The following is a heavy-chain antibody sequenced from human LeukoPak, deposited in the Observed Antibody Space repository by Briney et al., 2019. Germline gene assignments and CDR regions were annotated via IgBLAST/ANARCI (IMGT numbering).Heavy chain of an antibody. Sequence: PSETLSLTCTVSGVSISSGTYYWSWIRQPAGKGLERIGHISSSENTNYNPSLQSRVTISVDTSKNQFSLKLTSVTATDTAVYYCLRERRQVWVNVFDYWGQGTLVSVSS. CDR3: LRERRQVWVNVFDY. CDR1: GVSISSGTYY. CDR2: ISSSENT. D-gene: IGHD1-26*01. V-gene: IGHV4-61*09. J-gene: IGHJ4*02.